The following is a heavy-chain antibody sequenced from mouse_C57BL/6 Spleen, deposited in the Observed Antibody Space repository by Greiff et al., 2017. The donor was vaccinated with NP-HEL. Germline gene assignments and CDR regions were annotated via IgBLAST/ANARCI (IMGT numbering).Heavy chain of an antibody. J-gene: IGHJ3*01. CDR1: GYTFTSYD. V-gene: IGHV1-85*01. CDR2: IYPRGGST. Sequence: QVLLKESGPGLVKPGASVKLSCTASGYTFTSYDINWVKQRPGQGLEWIGWIYPRGGSTKYNEKFKGKATLTVDTSSSTAYMELHSLTSEDSAVYFCSRGGLLRSPWFDYWGQGTLVTVSA. D-gene: IGHD1-1*01. CDR3: SRGGLLRSPWFDY.